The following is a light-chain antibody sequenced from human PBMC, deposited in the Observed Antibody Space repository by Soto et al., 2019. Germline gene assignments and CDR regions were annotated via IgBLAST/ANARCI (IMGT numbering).Light chain of an antibody. CDR3: QYGGSPVFT. CDR1: QSVSSSN. Sequence: EIVLTQSPGTLSLSPGERATLSCRASQSVSSSNLAWYQQTPGQAPRLLIYGASSRATGIPDRFSGSGSGTEFTLTISRLEPEDLAVYYCQYGGSPVFTFGRGTTVDIK. V-gene: IGKV3-20*01. J-gene: IGKJ3*01. CDR2: GAS.